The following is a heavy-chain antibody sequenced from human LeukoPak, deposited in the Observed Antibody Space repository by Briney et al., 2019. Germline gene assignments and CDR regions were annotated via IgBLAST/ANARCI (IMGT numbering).Heavy chain of an antibody. CDR1: GFTFSSYS. J-gene: IGHJ6*03. V-gene: IGHV3-21*01. CDR2: ISSSSSYI. CDR3: ARDSGYSPLYYYYYMDV. Sequence: GGSLRLSCAASGFTFSSYSMNWVRQAPGKGLEWVSSISSSSSYIYYADSVKGRFTISRDNAKNSLYLQMNSLRAEDTAVYYCARDSGYSPLYYYYYMDVSGKGTTVTVSS. D-gene: IGHD5-24*01.